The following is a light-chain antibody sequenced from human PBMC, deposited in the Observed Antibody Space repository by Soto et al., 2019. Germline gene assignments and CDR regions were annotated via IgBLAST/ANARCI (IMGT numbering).Light chain of an antibody. CDR1: QSLLHSDGKHY. J-gene: IGKJ4*01. CDR3: LQTIQGPLT. CDR2: EVS. Sequence: DIVMPQTPLSLSVTPGQPASISCKSSQSLLHSDGKHYLYWYLQKPGQSPQLLIYEVSNRFSVVPDRFSGSGSETDCKLVISRVEAEDVGVYYCLQTIQGPLTFGGWTKVSIK. V-gene: IGKV2D-29*02.